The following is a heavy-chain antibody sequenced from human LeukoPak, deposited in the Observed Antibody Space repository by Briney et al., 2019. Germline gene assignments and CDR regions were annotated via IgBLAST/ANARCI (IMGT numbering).Heavy chain of an antibody. CDR1: GFTFSSYG. D-gene: IGHD6-13*01. V-gene: IGHV3-33*01. CDR2: IWYDGSNK. J-gene: IGHJ4*02. CDR3: ARVSSWYNARCGY. Sequence: GGSLRLSCAASGFTFSSYGMHWVRQAPGKGLEWVAVIWYDGSNKYYADSVKGRFTISRDNSKNTLYLQMNSLRAEDTAVYYCARVSSWYNARCGYWGQGTLVTVSS.